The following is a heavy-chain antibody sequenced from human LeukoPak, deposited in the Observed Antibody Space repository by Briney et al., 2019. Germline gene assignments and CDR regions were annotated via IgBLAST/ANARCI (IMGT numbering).Heavy chain of an antibody. J-gene: IGHJ6*02. CDR1: GFTLDAYA. CDR2: INADGSRT. CDR3: ATWAFYHDLDV. Sequence: GGSLRLSCVASGFTLDAYAMHWARQVRGEGLEWVSLINADGSRTYYADSVKGRFTISRDNYKNSLYLQMTSLRPEDSALYYCATWAFYHDLDVWGRGTTVTVSS. V-gene: IGHV3-43*02. D-gene: IGHD3-3*01.